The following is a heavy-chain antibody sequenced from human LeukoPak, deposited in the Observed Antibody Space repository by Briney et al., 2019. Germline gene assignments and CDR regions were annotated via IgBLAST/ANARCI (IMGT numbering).Heavy chain of an antibody. V-gene: IGHV3-23*01. CDR1: GFTFSSYA. D-gene: IGHD2-15*01. J-gene: IGHJ5*02. CDR2: ISGSGGST. CDR3: AKDPYNVAVANTYGWFDP. Sequence: GGSLRLSCAASGFTFSSYAMSWVRRAPGKGLEWVSSISGSGGSTYYAQSVKGRFSISRDNSKNTLNLQMDSLRADDTALYFCAKDPYNVAVANTYGWFDPWGQGTLVTVSS.